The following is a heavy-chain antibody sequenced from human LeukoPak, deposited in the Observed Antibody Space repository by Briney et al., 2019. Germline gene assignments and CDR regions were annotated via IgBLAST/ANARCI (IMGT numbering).Heavy chain of an antibody. D-gene: IGHD1-1*01. CDR3: ARDTVAGTTSDAFGI. V-gene: IGHV3-48*03. J-gene: IGHJ3*02. Sequence: GGSLRLSCAASGFTFSSYEMNWVRQAPGKGPEWVAYISSSGRTIHYADSVKGRFTISRDNAKNSLCLQMNSLRAEDTAVYYCARDTVAGTTSDAFGIWGQGTMISVSS. CDR2: ISSSGRTI. CDR1: GFTFSSYE.